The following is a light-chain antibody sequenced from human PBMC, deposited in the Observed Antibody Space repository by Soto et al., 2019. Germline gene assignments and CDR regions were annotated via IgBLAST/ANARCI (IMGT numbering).Light chain of an antibody. CDR2: GAS. CDR3: QIFGSNRYT. J-gene: IGKJ2*01. CDR1: QSISSSY. Sequence: EIVLTQSPGTLSLSPGERATLACRASQSISSSYLAWYQQKPGQAPRLLIYGASSRATDIPDRFSGSGSGTDFTLTISRLELEDCAVYYCQIFGSNRYTFGQGTKLEIK. V-gene: IGKV3-20*01.